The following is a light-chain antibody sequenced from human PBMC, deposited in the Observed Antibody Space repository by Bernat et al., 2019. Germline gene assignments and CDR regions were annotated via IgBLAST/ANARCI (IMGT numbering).Light chain of an antibody. CDR2: AAS. CDR3: QQSYSTPYT. CDR1: QSISNY. Sequence: DIQMTQSPSSLSASVGDRVTISCRASQSISNYLNWYQLKLGKAPKLLIYAASILQSGVPSRFSGSGSGTDFTLTISSLQPEDFATYYCQQSYSTPYTFGQGTKLEI. V-gene: IGKV1-39*01. J-gene: IGKJ2*01.